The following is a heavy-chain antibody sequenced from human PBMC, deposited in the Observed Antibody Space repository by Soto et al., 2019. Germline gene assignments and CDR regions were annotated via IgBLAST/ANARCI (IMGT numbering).Heavy chain of an antibody. J-gene: IGHJ4*02. CDR3: ARDLSGGSSWCEFDS. D-gene: IGHD6-13*01. V-gene: IGHV4-59*01. CDR2: IHYTGST. Sequence: SETLSLTCTVSGDSIRTSYWSWIRQSPGKGLEWIGYIHYTGSTNSNPSLKSRVTISADTSKNQFSLKVASVTSADTAVYYCARDLSGGSSWCEFDSWGQGTLVTVSS. CDR1: GDSIRTSY.